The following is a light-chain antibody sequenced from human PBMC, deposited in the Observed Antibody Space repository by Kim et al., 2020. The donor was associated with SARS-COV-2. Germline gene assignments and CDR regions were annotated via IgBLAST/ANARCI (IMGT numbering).Light chain of an antibody. J-gene: IGLJ3*02. CDR1: SSDVGGYSY. V-gene: IGLV2-11*01. CDR3: CSYAGSYTLGV. CDR2: YDN. Sequence: QPVTSSCTRTSSDVGGYSYVSWYQQHPGKAPKLMIYYDNKRPSGVPDRVSGSKSGNTASLTISGLQAEDEADYYCCSYAGSYTLGVFGGGTQLTVL.